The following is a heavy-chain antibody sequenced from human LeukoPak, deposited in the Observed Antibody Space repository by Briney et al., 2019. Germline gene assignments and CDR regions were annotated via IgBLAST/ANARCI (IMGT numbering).Heavy chain of an antibody. CDR2: IYQSGST. V-gene: IGHV4-38-2*02. J-gene: IGHJ4*02. Sequence: SETLSLTCTVSGYSISSGYYWGWIRQSPRKGLEWIESIYQSGSTYYNPSLQSRVAISVDTSKNQFSLKLYSVTAADTAVYYCARDWVGVTDFHYWGQGTLVTVSS. CDR3: ARDWVGVTDFHY. D-gene: IGHD1-26*01. CDR1: GYSISSGYY.